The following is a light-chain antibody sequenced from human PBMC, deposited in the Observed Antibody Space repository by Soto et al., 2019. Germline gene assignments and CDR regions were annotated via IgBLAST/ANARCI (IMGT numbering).Light chain of an antibody. V-gene: IGLV1-44*01. CDR3: ASWDDSLNGRL. CDR2: NND. CDR1: NSNIGGNP. Sequence: QSVLTQPPSASGPPGQTVTISCSGSNSNIGGNPVSWYQVLPGAAPKLLIYNNDQRPSGVPDRLSGSKSGTSASLAISGLQSDDEAHYFCASWDDSLNGRLFGGGTKLTVL. J-gene: IGLJ3*02.